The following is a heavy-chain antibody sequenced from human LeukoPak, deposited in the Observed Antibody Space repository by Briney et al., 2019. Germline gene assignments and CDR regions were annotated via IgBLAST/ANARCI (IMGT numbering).Heavy chain of an antibody. CDR3: ARDGLYSYGYSYFDF. V-gene: IGHV4-4*07. CDR2: IHAGGTT. D-gene: IGHD5-18*01. J-gene: IGHJ4*02. CDR1: GVSVSSYH. Sequence: PSETLSLTCAVPGVSVSSYHWSWIRQPAGKRLEWLGRIHAGGTTNYNPSLDSRVTMSVDTSKNQFSLELRSVTAADTAVYYCARDGLYSYGYSYFDFWGQGTLVTVSS.